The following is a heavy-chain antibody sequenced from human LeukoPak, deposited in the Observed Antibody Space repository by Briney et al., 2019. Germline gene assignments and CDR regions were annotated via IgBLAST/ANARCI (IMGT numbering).Heavy chain of an antibody. Sequence: GGSLRLSCAASGFTFSSYAMHWVRQAPGKGLEWVAVISYDGSNKYYADSVKGRFTISRDNSKNTLYLQMNSLRAEDTAVYYCARDQDYYDSSSPVMDYWGQGTLVTVSS. J-gene: IGHJ4*02. D-gene: IGHD3-22*01. V-gene: IGHV3-30-3*01. CDR3: ARDQDYYDSSSPVMDY. CDR2: ISYDGSNK. CDR1: GFTFSSYA.